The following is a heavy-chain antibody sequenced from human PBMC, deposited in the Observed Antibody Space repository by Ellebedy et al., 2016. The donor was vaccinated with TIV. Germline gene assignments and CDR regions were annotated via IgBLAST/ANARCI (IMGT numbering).Heavy chain of an antibody. V-gene: IGHV3-23*01. D-gene: IGHD4-23*01. CDR2: ISDSGSGT. J-gene: IGHJ3*01. CDR1: GFTFSSYA. Sequence: LSLTCAASGFTFSSYAMCWVRQAPGKGLEWISTISDSGSGTFFADSVKGRFTISRDNSRNTLYLQMNSLRAEDTAIYFCARDPVGVGPAFDVWGQGTMVTVSS. CDR3: ARDPVGVGPAFDV.